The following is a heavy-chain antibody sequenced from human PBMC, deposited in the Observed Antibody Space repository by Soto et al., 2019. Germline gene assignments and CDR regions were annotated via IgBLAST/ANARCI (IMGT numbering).Heavy chain of an antibody. V-gene: IGHV4-31*03. CDR2: IYYSGST. CDR3: ARGFMVYYDFWRGYSNWFAP. CDR1: GGSISSGGYY. Sequence: KTSETLSLTCTVSGGSISSGGYYWSWIRQHPGKGLEWIGYIYYSGSTYYNPSLKSRVTISVDTSKNQFSLKLSSVTAADTAVYYCARGFMVYYDFWRGYSNWFAPWGQGTLVTVSS. D-gene: IGHD3-3*01. J-gene: IGHJ5*02.